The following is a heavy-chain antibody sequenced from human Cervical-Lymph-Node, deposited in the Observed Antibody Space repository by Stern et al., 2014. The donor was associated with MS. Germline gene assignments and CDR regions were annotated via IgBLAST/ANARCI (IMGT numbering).Heavy chain of an antibody. Sequence: EVQLVESGGGLVQPGGSLRLSCAASGFTFSSYAMSWVRQAPGKGLEWVSAISGSGGSTYYADSVKGRFTISRDNSKNTLYLQMNSLRAEDTAVYYCAKDGGSSGYWGSNYFDYWGQGTLVTVSS. CDR2: ISGSGGST. D-gene: IGHD3-22*01. CDR3: AKDGGSSGYWGSNYFDY. V-gene: IGHV3-23*04. CDR1: GFTFSSYA. J-gene: IGHJ4*02.